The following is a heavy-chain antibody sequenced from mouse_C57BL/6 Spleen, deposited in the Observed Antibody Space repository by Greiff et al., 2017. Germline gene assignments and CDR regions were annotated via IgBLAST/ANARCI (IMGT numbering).Heavy chain of an antibody. Sequence: VQLQQSGPELVKPGASVKISCKASGYAFSSSWMNWVKQRPGKGLEWIGRIYPGDGDTNYNGKFKGKATLTADKSSSTAYMQLSSLTSEDSAVYFCARAGDLSYFDYWGQGTTLTVSS. J-gene: IGHJ2*01. CDR1: GYAFSSSW. CDR2: IYPGDGDT. CDR3: ARAGDLSYFDY. V-gene: IGHV1-82*01.